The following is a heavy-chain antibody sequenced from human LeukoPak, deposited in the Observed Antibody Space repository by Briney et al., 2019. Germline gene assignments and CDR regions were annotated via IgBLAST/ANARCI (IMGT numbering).Heavy chain of an antibody. Sequence: GGSLRLSCAASGFTFSSDSMNWVRQAPGKGLEWVSSISSSSSYIYYADSVKGRFTISRDNAKNSLYLQMNSLRAEDTAVYYCARDLSEYYYYGMDVWGQGTTVTVSS. CDR3: ARDLSEYYYYGMDV. CDR1: GFTFSSDS. V-gene: IGHV3-21*01. D-gene: IGHD2/OR15-2a*01. J-gene: IGHJ6*02. CDR2: ISSSSSYI.